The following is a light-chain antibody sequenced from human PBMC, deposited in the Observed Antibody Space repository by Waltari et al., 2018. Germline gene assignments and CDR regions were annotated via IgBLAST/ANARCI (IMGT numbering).Light chain of an antibody. CDR3: QHYVTLPVT. CDR2: GAS. V-gene: IGKV3-20*01. CDR1: QSVSRTV. J-gene: IGKJ1*01. Sequence: SCRASQSVSRTVAWYQQKPGQAPSLLIYGASIRATGIPDRFSGSGSGTDFSLTISRLEPEDFAVYYCQHYVTLPVTFGQGTKVEIK.